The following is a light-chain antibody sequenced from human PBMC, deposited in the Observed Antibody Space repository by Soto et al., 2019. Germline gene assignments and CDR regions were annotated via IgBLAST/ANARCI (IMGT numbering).Light chain of an antibody. CDR1: QSISCW. Sequence: DIQMTQSPYTLSASVGDRVTITCRASQSISCWLAWYQQKPGKAPKLLLYDACRLESGVPSRFSSSGAGTECTLTHSRLQPDDFATYCCQQYNSYSVNAFSQGTK. CDR2: DAC. CDR3: QQYNSYSVNA. J-gene: IGKJ2*01. V-gene: IGKV1-5*01.